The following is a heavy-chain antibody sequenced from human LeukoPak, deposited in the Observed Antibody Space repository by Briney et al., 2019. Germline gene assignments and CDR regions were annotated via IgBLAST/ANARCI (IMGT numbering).Heavy chain of an antibody. CDR2: IGNSGFSM. CDR3: AREEMRSGSYELDY. D-gene: IGHD3-10*01. V-gene: IGHV3-48*03. J-gene: IGHJ4*02. CDR1: GFTFSSYE. Sequence: GGSLRLSCAASGFTFSSYEMNWVRQAPGKGLEWLSYIGNSGFSMYYADSVKGRFTISRDNAKNSLYLQMNSLRAEDTAVYYCAREEMRSGSYELDYWGQGTLVTVSS.